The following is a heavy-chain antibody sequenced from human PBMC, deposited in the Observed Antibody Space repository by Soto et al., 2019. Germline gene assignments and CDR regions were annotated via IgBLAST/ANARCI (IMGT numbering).Heavy chain of an antibody. CDR2: IIPIFGTA. CDR3: ARGAGYCGGDCYYFDY. CDR1: GGTFRSYA. V-gene: IGHV1-69*15. Sequence: QVQLVQSGAEVKKPGSSVKVSCKASGGTFRSYAISWVRQAPGQGLEWMGRIIPIFGTANYAQKFQGRVTITADATTSTAYMELSSLRSEDTAVYYCARGAGYCGGDCYYFDYWGQGTLVTVSS. D-gene: IGHD2-21*02. J-gene: IGHJ4*02.